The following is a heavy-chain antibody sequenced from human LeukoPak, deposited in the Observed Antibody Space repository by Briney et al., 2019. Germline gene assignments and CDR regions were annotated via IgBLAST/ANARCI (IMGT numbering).Heavy chain of an antibody. J-gene: IGHJ3*02. CDR2: IIPIFGTA. Sequence: SVKVSCKASGATFSSYAISWVRQAPGQGLEWMGRIIPIFGTANYAQKFQDRVTITTDESTSTAYMEPSSLRSEDTAVYYCARGPYRYYDSSGYRYAFDIWGQETMVTVSS. CDR3: ARGPYRYYDSSGYRYAFDI. V-gene: IGHV1-69*05. CDR1: GATFSSYA. D-gene: IGHD3-22*01.